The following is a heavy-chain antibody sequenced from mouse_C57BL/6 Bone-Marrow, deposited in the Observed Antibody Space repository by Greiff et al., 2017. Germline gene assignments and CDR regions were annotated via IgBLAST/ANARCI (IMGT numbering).Heavy chain of an antibody. Sequence: EVMLVESGGGLVQPGGSLSLSCAASGFTFTDYYMSWVRQPPGKALEWLGFIRNKANGYTTEYSASVKGRVTISRDNSQSILYLQMNALRAEDSATYYCARSDSSGFYFDYWGQGTTLTVSS. CDR2: IRNKANGYTT. D-gene: IGHD3-2*02. V-gene: IGHV7-3*01. CDR1: GFTFTDYY. J-gene: IGHJ2*01. CDR3: ARSDSSGFYFDY.